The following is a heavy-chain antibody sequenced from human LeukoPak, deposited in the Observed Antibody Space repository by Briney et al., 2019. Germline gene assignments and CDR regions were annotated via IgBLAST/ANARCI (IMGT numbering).Heavy chain of an antibody. J-gene: IGHJ3*02. V-gene: IGHV4-39*07. CDR2: INYSGNT. D-gene: IGHD3-10*01. CDR1: GGSISSSSYY. Sequence: PSKTLSLTCTVSGGSISSSSYYWGWIRQPPGKGLQWIGSINYSGNTYYNPSLKSRVTISVDTSKNQFSLKLSSVTAADTAVYYCARGHGDSGELRSGAFDIWGQGTMVTVSS. CDR3: ARGHGDSGELRSGAFDI.